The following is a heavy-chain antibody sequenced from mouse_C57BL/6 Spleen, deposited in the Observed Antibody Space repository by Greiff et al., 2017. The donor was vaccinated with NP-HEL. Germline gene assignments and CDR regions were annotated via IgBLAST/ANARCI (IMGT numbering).Heavy chain of an antibody. CDR3: AREGVGAYYSNSYAMDY. D-gene: IGHD2-5*01. CDR1: GYTFTDYY. V-gene: IGHV1-26*01. J-gene: IGHJ4*01. CDR2: INPNNGGT. Sequence: EVQLQQSGPELVKPGASVKISCKASGYTFTDYYMNWVKQSPGKSLEWIGDINPNNGGTSYNQKFKGKATLTVDKSSSTAYMELRSLTSEDSAVYYCAREGVGAYYSNSYAMDYWGQGTSVTVSS.